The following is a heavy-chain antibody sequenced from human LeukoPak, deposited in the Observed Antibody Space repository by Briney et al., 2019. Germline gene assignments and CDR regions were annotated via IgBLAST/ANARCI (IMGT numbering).Heavy chain of an antibody. CDR1: GYTFTGYY. J-gene: IGHJ4*02. V-gene: IGHV1-2*06. Sequence: GASVKVSCKASGYTFTGYYMHWVRQAPGQGLEWMGRINPNSGGTNYAQKFQGRVTMTRDTSISTAYMELSRLRSDDTAVYYCAKEMYYYDRLHDYWGQGTLVTVSS. CDR2: INPNSGGT. D-gene: IGHD3-22*01. CDR3: AKEMYYYDRLHDY.